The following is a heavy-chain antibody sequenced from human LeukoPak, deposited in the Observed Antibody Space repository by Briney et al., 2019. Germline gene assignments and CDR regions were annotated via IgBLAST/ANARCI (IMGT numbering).Heavy chain of an antibody. CDR2: ISTSGMTI. V-gene: IGHV3-48*03. CDR3: ARDGPGYSFDY. J-gene: IGHJ4*02. Sequence: GGSLRFSCAASGFTFIGYEMHWVRQAPGKGLEWVSCISTSGMTIYYADSVKGRFTFSRDNARNSLYLQMNSLRAEDTAVYYCARDGPGYSFDYWGQGTLVTVSP. CDR1: GFTFIGYE. D-gene: IGHD5-18*01.